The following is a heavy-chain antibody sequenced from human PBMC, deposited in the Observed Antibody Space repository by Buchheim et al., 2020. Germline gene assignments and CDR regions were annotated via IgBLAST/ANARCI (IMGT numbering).Heavy chain of an antibody. Sequence: EVQLVQSGAEVRKPGVSLKISCKGSGYSFTSHWIGWVRQMPGKGPEWMGIIFPADSDTRYSPSFQGRITISADMSINTAYLHWSSLEASDTAIYYCARPNSAAGSYFDYWGQGTL. CDR2: IFPADSDT. CDR1: GYSFTSHW. CDR3: ARPNSAAGSYFDY. V-gene: IGHV5-51*01. J-gene: IGHJ4*02. D-gene: IGHD6-13*01.